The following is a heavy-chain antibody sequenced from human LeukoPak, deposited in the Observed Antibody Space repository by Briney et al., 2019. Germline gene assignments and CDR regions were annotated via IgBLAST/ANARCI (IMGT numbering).Heavy chain of an antibody. CDR2: INHSGST. CDR3: ARVDYSGSYWGVDYFDY. Sequence: PSETLSLTCAVYGGSFSGYYWSWIRQPPGKGLEWIGEINHSGSTNYNPSLRSRVTISVDTSKNQFSLKLSSVTAADTAVYYCARVDYSGSYWGVDYFDYWGQGTLVTVSS. CDR1: GGSFSGYY. D-gene: IGHD1-26*01. V-gene: IGHV4-34*01. J-gene: IGHJ4*02.